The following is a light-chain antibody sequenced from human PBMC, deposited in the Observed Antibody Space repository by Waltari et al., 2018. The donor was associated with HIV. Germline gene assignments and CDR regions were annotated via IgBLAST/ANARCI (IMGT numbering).Light chain of an antibody. V-gene: IGLV1-47*01. J-gene: IGLJ3*02. CDR3: AAWDDSLRGLV. CDR2: RHN. CDR1: SSNIGSNY. Sequence: QSVLTQPPSASGTPGQRVTISCSGSSSNIGSNYVFWYQQLPGTAPKLVIYRHNQRPSGVPARFSGSKSGTSASLAISGLRSEDEADYYCAAWDDSLRGLVFGGGTKLTVL.